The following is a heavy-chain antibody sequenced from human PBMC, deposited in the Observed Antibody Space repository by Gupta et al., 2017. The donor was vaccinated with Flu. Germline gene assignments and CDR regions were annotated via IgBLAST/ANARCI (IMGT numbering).Heavy chain of an antibody. D-gene: IGHD1-26*01. J-gene: IGHJ4*02. CDR1: FKNFA. CDR2: SSTSGNNT. V-gene: IGHV3-23*01. CDR3: TRAKWEKWVIVD. Sequence: FKNFAMSWVRQAPGKGLEWVSASSTSGNNTYYADSGKGRFTVSRDNSEKTLSLQMKSLRAEDTAVYYCTRAKWEKWVIVDWGQGALVTVSS.